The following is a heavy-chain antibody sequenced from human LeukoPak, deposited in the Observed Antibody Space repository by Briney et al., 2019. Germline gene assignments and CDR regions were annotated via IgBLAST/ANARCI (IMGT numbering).Heavy chain of an antibody. Sequence: GGSLRLSCAASGFTFSSYSMNWVRQAPGKGLEWVSAISGSGGSTYYADSVKGRFTISRDNSKNTLYLQMNSLRAEDTAVYYCAKDIPRSNPYYYDSSGNFWGQGTLVTVSS. CDR1: GFTFSSYS. CDR2: ISGSGGST. J-gene: IGHJ4*02. D-gene: IGHD3-22*01. CDR3: AKDIPRSNPYYYDSSGNF. V-gene: IGHV3-23*01.